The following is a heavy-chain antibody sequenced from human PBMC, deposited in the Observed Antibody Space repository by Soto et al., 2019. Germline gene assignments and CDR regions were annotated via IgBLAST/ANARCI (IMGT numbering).Heavy chain of an antibody. CDR3: ARGRFDFWDYYYYMDV. D-gene: IGHD3-3*01. V-gene: IGHV4-59*01. Sequence: SETLSLTCTVSGGSISSYYWSWIRQPPGKGLEWIGYIYYSGSTNYNPSLKSRVTISVDTSKNQFSLKLSSVTAADTAVYYCARGRFDFWDYYYYMDVWGKGTTVTVSS. CDR2: IYYSGST. J-gene: IGHJ6*03. CDR1: GGSISSYY.